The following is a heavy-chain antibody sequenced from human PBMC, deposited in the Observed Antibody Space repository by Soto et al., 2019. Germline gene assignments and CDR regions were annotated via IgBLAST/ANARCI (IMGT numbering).Heavy chain of an antibody. J-gene: IGHJ6*02. Sequence: PGGSLRLSCAASGFTFSSYGMHWVRQAPGKGLEWVAVISYDGSNKYYADSVKGRFTISRDNSKNTLYLQMNSLRAEDTAVYHCGYCTNGVCGMYYYYGMDVWGQGTTVTVSS. CDR3: GYCTNGVCGMYYYYGMDV. V-gene: IGHV3-30*03. D-gene: IGHD2-8*01. CDR2: ISYDGSNK. CDR1: GFTFSSYG.